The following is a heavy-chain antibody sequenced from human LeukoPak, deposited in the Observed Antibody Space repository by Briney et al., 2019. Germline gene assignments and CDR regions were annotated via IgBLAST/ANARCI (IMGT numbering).Heavy chain of an antibody. J-gene: IGHJ4*02. V-gene: IGHV4-4*09. CDR3: ARLRVSGTYLYYFDY. Sequence: SETLSLTCTVSNGSISSDHWSWVRQPPGKGLEWIGYILISGTTNYNPSLKSRLTISVDTSKNQFTLKLSSVTAADTAVYYCARLRVSGTYLYYFDYWGQGTLATVSS. CDR1: NGSISSDH. D-gene: IGHD3-10*01. CDR2: ILISGTT.